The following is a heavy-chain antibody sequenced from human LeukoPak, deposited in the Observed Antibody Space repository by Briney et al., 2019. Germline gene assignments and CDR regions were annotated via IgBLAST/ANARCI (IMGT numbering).Heavy chain of an antibody. D-gene: IGHD3-9*01. Sequence: GASVKVSCKASGYTFTSYGISWVRQAPGQGLEWMGWISAYNGNTNYAQKLQGRVTMTTDTSTSTAYMELRSLRSDDTAVYYCARDLDYDILTGNMYYFDYWGQGTLVTVSS. V-gene: IGHV1-18*01. J-gene: IGHJ4*02. CDR3: ARDLDYDILTGNMYYFDY. CDR1: GYTFTSYG. CDR2: ISAYNGNT.